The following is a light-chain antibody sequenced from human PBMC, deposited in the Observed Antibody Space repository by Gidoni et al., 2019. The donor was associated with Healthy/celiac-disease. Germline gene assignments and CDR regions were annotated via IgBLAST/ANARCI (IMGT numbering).Light chain of an antibody. V-gene: IGKV1-39*01. CDR2: AAS. CDR1: QSISSY. Sequence: IQMTQSPSSLSASVGDRVTITCRASQSISSYLNWYQQKPGKAPKLLSYAASSLQSGVPSRFSGSGSGTDFTLTISSLQPEEFATYDCQQSYSTPYTFXQXTKLEIK. J-gene: IGKJ2*01. CDR3: QQSYSTPYT.